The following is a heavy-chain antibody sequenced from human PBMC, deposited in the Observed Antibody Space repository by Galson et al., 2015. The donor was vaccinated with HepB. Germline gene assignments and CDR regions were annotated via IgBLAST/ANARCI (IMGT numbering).Heavy chain of an antibody. J-gene: IGHJ6*03. CDR2: ISWNSDST. CDR3: ARSPTLVHFYSYLDF. D-gene: IGHD2-15*01. Sequence: SLRLSCAASGFTFDEYAMHWVRRPPGKGLEWVAGISWNSDSTGYADSVKGRFTISRDNTTNSLSLQMSFLTPEDTALYYCARSPTLVHFYSYLDFWGRGTTVTVSS. CDR1: GFTFDEYA. V-gene: IGHV3-9*01.